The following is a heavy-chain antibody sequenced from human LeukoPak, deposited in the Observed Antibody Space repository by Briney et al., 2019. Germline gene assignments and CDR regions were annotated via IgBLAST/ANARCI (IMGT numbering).Heavy chain of an antibody. CDR1: GFIFSSYA. D-gene: IGHD3-10*01. Sequence: GGSLRLSCSASGFIFSSYAMHWVRQAPGKGLEYVSDISGNGGSTYYADSVKGRFTISRDNSKNTLYLQMSSLRAEDTAVYYCVKESEVTMVRGVPYFDYWGQRTLVTVSS. V-gene: IGHV3-64D*06. CDR3: VKESEVTMVRGVPYFDY. CDR2: ISGNGGST. J-gene: IGHJ4*02.